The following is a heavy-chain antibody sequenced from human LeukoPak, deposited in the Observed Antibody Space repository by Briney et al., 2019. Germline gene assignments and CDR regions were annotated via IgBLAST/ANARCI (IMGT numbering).Heavy chain of an antibody. J-gene: IGHJ4*02. CDR1: GFTFSDFY. V-gene: IGHV3-11*01. CDR2: ISSSGSTI. D-gene: IGHD2-2*01. Sequence: GGSLRLSCAASGFTFSDFYMSWIRQAPGKGLEWVSYISSSGSTIYYADSVKGRFTISRGNAKNSLHLQMNSLRAEDTAVYYCARASSCSSTSCYGGNDYWGQGTLVTVSS. CDR3: ARASSCSSTSCYGGNDY.